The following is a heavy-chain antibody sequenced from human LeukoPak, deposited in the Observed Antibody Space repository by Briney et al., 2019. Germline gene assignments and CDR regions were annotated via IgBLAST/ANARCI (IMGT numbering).Heavy chain of an antibody. CDR3: ARGTDAYKLGDI. CDR1: GGSISSSSYY. D-gene: IGHD5-24*01. Sequence: SETLSLTCTVSGGSISSSSYYWGWIRQPPGKGLEWIGEVHPSGSTNYNPSLKSRVNISVDTSKNQFSMKLSSVTAADTAVYFCARGTDAYKLGDIWGQGTLVTVSS. J-gene: IGHJ4*02. V-gene: IGHV4-39*07. CDR2: VHPSGST.